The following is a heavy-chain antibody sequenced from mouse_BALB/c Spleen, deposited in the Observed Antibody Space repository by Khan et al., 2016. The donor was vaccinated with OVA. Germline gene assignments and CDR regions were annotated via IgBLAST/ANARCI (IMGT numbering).Heavy chain of an antibody. Sequence: EVELVESGGGLVQPGGSRKLSCTASGFTFSSFGMHWVRQAPEKGLEWVAYISSGSNTIYYADTVKGRFTISRDNPKNTLFLQMTSLRSEDTAMYYCARGHNTYAWFAYWGQGTLVTVSA. CDR1: GFTFSSFG. J-gene: IGHJ3*01. D-gene: IGHD1-1*01. V-gene: IGHV5-17*02. CDR3: ARGHNTYAWFAY. CDR2: ISSGSNTI.